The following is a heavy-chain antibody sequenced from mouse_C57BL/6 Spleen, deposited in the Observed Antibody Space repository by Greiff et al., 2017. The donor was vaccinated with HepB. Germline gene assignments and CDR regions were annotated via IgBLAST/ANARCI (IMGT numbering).Heavy chain of an antibody. Sequence: QVQLKESGAELMKPGASVKLSCTATGYTFTGYWIEWVKQSPGQGLEWIGEIRPGSDSTNYNEKVKGKATFTADTSTNTAYMQLSSLTTEDSAIYYCARDMGIRDWYFDVWGTGTTVTVSS. J-gene: IGHJ1*03. CDR2: IRPGSDST. V-gene: IGHV1-9*01. CDR3: ARDMGIRDWYFDV. D-gene: IGHD5-2*01. CDR1: GYTFTGYW.